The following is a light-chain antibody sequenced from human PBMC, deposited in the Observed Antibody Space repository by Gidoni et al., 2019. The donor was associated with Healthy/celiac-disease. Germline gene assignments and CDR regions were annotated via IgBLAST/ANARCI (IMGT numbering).Light chain of an antibody. CDR1: QSISSY. CDR3: QQSYST. Sequence: DIQMTQSPSSLSASVGDRVTITCRASQSISSYLNLYQQKPGKAPKLLIYAASSLQSGVPSRFSGSGSGTDFTLTISSLQPEDFATYYCQQSYSTFGPCTKVDIK. V-gene: IGKV1-39*01. J-gene: IGKJ3*01. CDR2: AAS.